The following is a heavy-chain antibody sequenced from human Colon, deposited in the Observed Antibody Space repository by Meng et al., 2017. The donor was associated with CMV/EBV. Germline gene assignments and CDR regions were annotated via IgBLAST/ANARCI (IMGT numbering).Heavy chain of an antibody. CDR3: ARFSPVTTHGYGVYYAMDV. Sequence: SETLSLTCAVYGGSFSGHSWSWVRQPPGKGLEWIGEINHRGSTNYNPALQSRVTISVDTSKNQFSLKLSSVTAADTALHYCARFSPVTTHGYGVYYAMDVWGQGTTVTVSS. CDR1: GGSFSGHS. J-gene: IGHJ6*02. D-gene: IGHD4-11*01. CDR2: INHRGST. V-gene: IGHV4-34*01.